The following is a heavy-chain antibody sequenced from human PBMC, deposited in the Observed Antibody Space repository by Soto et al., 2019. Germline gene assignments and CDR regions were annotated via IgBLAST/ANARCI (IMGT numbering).Heavy chain of an antibody. D-gene: IGHD3-10*01. CDR2: ISSSSSYI. CDR1: GFTFSSYS. Sequence: EVQLVESGGGLVKPGGSLRLSCAASGFTFSSYSMNWVRQAPGKGLEWVSPISSSSSYIYYADSVKGRFTISRDNAKNSLYLQMNSLRAEDTAVYYCARVVSPDYYADYWGQGTLVTVSS. V-gene: IGHV3-21*01. CDR3: ARVVSPDYYADY. J-gene: IGHJ4*02.